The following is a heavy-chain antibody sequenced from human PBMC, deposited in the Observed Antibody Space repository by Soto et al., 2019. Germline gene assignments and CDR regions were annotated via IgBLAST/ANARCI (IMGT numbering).Heavy chain of an antibody. V-gene: IGHV3-23*01. CDR3: AKRPNYGSGSYDNWLDP. CDR2: ISGSGGST. D-gene: IGHD3-10*01. CDR1: AISFNTYA. Sequence: PGGSLRLSCAASAISFNTYAMSWVRQAPGKGLEWVSAISGSGGSTYYADSVKGRLTISRDNSKNTLYLQMNSLRAEDTAVYYCAKRPNYGSGSYDNWLDPCGQGPLVTV. J-gene: IGHJ5*02.